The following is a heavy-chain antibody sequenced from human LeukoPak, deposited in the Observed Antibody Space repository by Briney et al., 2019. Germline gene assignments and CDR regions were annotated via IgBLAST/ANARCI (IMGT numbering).Heavy chain of an antibody. CDR3: AREPPPNPYCSSTSCYAGYYFDY. CDR1: GGSISSYY. Sequence: SETLSLTCTVSGGSISSYYWSWIRQPAGKGLEWIGRIYTSGSTNYNPFLKSRVTISVDKSKNQFSLKLSSVTAADTAAYYCAREPPPNPYCSSTSCYAGYYFDYWGQGTLVTVSS. V-gene: IGHV4-4*07. D-gene: IGHD2-2*01. J-gene: IGHJ4*02. CDR2: IYTSGST.